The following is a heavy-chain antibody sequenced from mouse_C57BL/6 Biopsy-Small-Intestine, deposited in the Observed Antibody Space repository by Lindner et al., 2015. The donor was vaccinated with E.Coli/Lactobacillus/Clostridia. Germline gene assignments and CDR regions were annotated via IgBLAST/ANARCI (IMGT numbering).Heavy chain of an antibody. V-gene: IGHV1-82*01. CDR1: GYTFSSSW. Sequence: VQLQESGPELVKPGASVKISCKASGYTFSSSWMNWVKQRPGKGLEWIGRIYPGDGDTIYNQNFKGKATLTVDQSSSTAYIQLHSLTSEDSAVYYCARNGNYFDFWGQGTTLTVSP. D-gene: IGHD2-1*01. CDR3: ARNGNYFDF. J-gene: IGHJ2*01. CDR2: IYPGDGDT.